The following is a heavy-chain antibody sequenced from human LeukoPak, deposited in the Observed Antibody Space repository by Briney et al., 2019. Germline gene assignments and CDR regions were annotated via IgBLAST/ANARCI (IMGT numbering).Heavy chain of an antibody. CDR1: GFTFSSYW. J-gene: IGHJ4*02. D-gene: IGHD1-1*01. CDR2: INSDGSST. V-gene: IGHV3-74*01. CDR3: ATGGTTGSFDY. Sequence: GGSLRLSCAASGFTFSSYWMHWVRQAPGKGLVWVSRINSDGSSTSYADSVKGRFTISRDNAKNTPYLQMNSLRAEDTAVYYCATGGTTGSFDYWGQGTLVTVSS.